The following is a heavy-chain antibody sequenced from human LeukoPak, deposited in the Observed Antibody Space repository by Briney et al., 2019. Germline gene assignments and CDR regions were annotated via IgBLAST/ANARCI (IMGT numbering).Heavy chain of an antibody. Sequence: SVKVSCKASGGTFSSYAISWVRQAPGQGLEWMGGIFPIFGTANYAQKFQGRVTITADKSTSTAYMELSSLRSEDTAVYYCARAPAAGTDHFDYWGQGTLVTVSS. D-gene: IGHD6-13*01. CDR2: IFPIFGTA. V-gene: IGHV1-69*06. CDR3: ARAPAAGTDHFDY. CDR1: GGTFSSYA. J-gene: IGHJ4*02.